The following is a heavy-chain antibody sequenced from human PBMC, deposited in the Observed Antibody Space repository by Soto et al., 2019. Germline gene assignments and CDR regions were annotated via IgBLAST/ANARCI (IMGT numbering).Heavy chain of an antibody. CDR2: IYYRGTT. CDR1: GVSTSNHY. Sequence: QVQLQESGPGLVKPSETLSLTCSVSGVSTSNHYWTWIRKPPGQGPEWIGCIYYRGTTNYNASFNIRVTIPVDRAKNQFSLKLPADTPADTAVYYCARGGGSPYHHRAFDYWGQGILITVS. J-gene: IGHJ4*02. V-gene: IGHV4-59*11. CDR3: ARGGGSPYHHRAFDY. D-gene: IGHD2-2*01.